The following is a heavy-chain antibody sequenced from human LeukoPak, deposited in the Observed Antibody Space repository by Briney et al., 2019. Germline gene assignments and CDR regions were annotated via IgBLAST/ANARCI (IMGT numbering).Heavy chain of an antibody. J-gene: IGHJ4*02. CDR1: GXSISGYY. CDR3: ARGPGGYSYGYYFDY. V-gene: IGHV4-59*01. Sequence: PSETLSLTCAVSGXSISGYYWSWIRQPPGKRLEWIGFFYYSGSTNYNPSLKSRVTISVDTSKNHFSLKLSSVTAADTAVYYCARGPGGYSYGYYFDYWGQGTLVTVSS. D-gene: IGHD5-18*01. CDR2: FYYSGST.